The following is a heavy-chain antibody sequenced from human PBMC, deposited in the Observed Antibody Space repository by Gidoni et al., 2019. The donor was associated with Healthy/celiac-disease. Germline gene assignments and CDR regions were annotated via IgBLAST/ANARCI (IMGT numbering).Heavy chain of an antibody. CDR1: GFTVSSNY. Sequence: EVQLVESGGGLIQPGGSLRLSCAASGFTVSSNYMSWVRQAPGKGLEWVSVIYSGGSTYYADSVKGRFTISRDNSKNTLYLQMNSLRAEDTAVYYCAREEATVTTRYYYYYGMDVWGQGTTVTVSS. V-gene: IGHV3-53*01. J-gene: IGHJ6*02. D-gene: IGHD4-17*01. CDR2: IYSGGST. CDR3: AREEATVTTRYYYYYGMDV.